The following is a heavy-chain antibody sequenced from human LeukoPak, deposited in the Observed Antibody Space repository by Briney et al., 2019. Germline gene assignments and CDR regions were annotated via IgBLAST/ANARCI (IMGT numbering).Heavy chain of an antibody. CDR3: ARARLSSTSRGGVDP. Sequence: GASVKVSCKASGYTFAGYYIHWVRQAPGQGLEWMGRINPRDGETNFAQKFQGPVTMTRDTSISTASMELSRLRSDDTAVYYCARARLSSTSRGGVDPWGQGTLVTVSS. D-gene: IGHD2-2*01. CDR1: GYTFAGYY. J-gene: IGHJ5*02. CDR2: INPRDGET. V-gene: IGHV1-2*06.